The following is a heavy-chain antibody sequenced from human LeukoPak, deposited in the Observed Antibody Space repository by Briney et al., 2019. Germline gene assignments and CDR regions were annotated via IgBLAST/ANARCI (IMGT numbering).Heavy chain of an antibody. CDR3: ARARYDFWSGYYTSRWFDP. CDR1: GYSISSGYY. V-gene: IGHV4-38-2*02. Sequence: SETLSLTCTVSGYSISSGYYWGWIRQPPGKGLEWIGSIYHSGSTYYNPSLKSRVTISVDTSKNQFSLKLSSVTAADTAVYYCARARYDFWSGYYTSRWFDPWGQGTLVTVSS. CDR2: IYHSGST. J-gene: IGHJ5*02. D-gene: IGHD3-3*01.